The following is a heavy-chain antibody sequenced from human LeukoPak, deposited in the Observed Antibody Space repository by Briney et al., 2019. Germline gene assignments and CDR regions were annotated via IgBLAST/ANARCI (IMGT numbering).Heavy chain of an antibody. J-gene: IGHJ4*02. CDR3: ASGTVDTAMVTDY. D-gene: IGHD5-18*01. Sequence: SETLSLTCTVSGGSISSGDYYWSWIRQPPGKGLEWIGYIYYSRSTYYNPSLKSRVTISVDTSKNQFSLKLSSVTAADTAVYYCASGTVDTAMVTDYWGQGTLVTVSS. V-gene: IGHV4-30-4*08. CDR2: IYYSRST. CDR1: GGSISSGDYY.